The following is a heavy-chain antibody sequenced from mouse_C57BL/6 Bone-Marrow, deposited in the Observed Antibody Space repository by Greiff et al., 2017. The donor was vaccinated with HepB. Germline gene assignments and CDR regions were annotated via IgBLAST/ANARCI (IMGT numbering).Heavy chain of an antibody. CDR1: GYTFTSYW. V-gene: IGHV1-59*01. J-gene: IGHJ4*01. CDR2: IDPSDSYT. Sequence: QVQLQQPGAELVRPGTSVKLSCKASGYTFTSYWMHWVKQRPGQGLEWIGVIDPSDSYTKYNQKFKGKATLTVDTSSSTAYMQLSSLTSEDSAVYYCARSGLYYYGSSYAMDYWGQGTSVTVSS. CDR3: ARSGLYYYGSSYAMDY. D-gene: IGHD1-1*01.